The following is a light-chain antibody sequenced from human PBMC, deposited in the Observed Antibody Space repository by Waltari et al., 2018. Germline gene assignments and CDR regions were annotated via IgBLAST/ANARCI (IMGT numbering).Light chain of an antibody. V-gene: IGLV2-11*01. CDR1: SSDVGGYNY. J-gene: IGLJ3*02. Sequence: QSALTQPRPVSGSPGQSVTISCPGPSSDVGGYNYVSWYQQHPDKAPKLIIYDINKRPSGVPDRFSGSKSGNTASLTISGLQAEDEADYYCCSYVGSNIYWVFGGGTKLTVL. CDR3: CSYVGSNIYWV. CDR2: DIN.